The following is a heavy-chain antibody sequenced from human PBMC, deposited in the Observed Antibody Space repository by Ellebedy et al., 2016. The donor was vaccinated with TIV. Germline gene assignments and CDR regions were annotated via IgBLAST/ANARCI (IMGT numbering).Heavy chain of an antibody. CDR2: IIGSGDST. CDR3: AKSWARDYLDS. V-gene: IGHV3-23*01. Sequence: GESLKISXAASGFAFSSFAMNWVRQAPGRVLEWVSTIIGSGDSTHYADSVKGRFTISRDNSKNTVYLHLDSLRADDTAVYYCAKSWARDYLDSWGQGTLVTVSS. CDR1: GFAFSSFA. J-gene: IGHJ4*02. D-gene: IGHD4/OR15-4a*01.